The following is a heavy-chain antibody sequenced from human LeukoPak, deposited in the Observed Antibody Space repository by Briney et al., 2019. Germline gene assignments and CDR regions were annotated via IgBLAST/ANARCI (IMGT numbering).Heavy chain of an antibody. CDR2: IYYSGST. CDR1: GGSISSYY. V-gene: IGHV4-59*08. CDR3: ARAGHEVTAIENWCDP. Sequence: SETQSLTCTVSGGSISSYYWSWIRQPPGKGLEWIGYIYYSGSTNYNPSLKSRVTISVDTSKNQFSLKLSSVTAADTAVYYCARAGHEVTAIENWCDPWGQGTLVTVSS. J-gene: IGHJ5*02. D-gene: IGHD2-21*02.